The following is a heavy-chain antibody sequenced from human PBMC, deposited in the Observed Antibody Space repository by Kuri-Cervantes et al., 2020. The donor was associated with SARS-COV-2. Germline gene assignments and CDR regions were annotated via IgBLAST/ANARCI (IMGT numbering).Heavy chain of an antibody. CDR2: IKQDGSEK. Sequence: GGSLRLSCAASGFTFSSYWMSWVRQAPGKGLEWVANIKQDGSEKYYVDSVKGRFTISRDNAKNSLYLQMNSLRAEDTAVYYCARVGRYCSGGNCYSSPYSFDYWGQGTLVTVSS. D-gene: IGHD2-15*01. CDR1: GFTFSSYW. V-gene: IGHV3-7*03. CDR3: ARVGRYCSGGNCYSSPYSFDY. J-gene: IGHJ4*02.